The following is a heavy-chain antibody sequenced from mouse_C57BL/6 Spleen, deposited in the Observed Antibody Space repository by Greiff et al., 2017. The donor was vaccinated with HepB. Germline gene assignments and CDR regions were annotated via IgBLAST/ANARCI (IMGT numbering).Heavy chain of an antibody. D-gene: IGHD1-1*01. CDR3: ARGGVATPDY. J-gene: IGHJ2*01. Sequence: VQLVESGAELVKPGASVKISCKASGYAFSSYWMNWVKQRPGKGLEWIGQIYPGDGDTNYNGKFKGKATLTADKSSSTAYMQLSSLTSEDSAVYFCARGGVATPDYWDQGTTLTVSS. CDR1: GYAFSSYW. CDR2: IYPGDGDT. V-gene: IGHV1-80*01.